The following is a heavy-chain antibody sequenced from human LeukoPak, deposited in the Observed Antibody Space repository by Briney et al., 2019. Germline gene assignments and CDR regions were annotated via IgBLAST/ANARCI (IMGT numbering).Heavy chain of an antibody. J-gene: IGHJ4*02. CDR1: GGYISSYY. CDR3: AGGGQWLAFDS. D-gene: IGHD6-19*01. V-gene: IGHV4-59*01. Sequence: PSETLSLTCSVSGGYISSYYWSWIRQPPGKGLEWIGCLYHSGTTTYNPSLKSRITIAVDTSRNQFSLKLNSMAAADTALYFCAGGGQWLAFDSWGQGTLVTVSS. CDR2: LYHSGTT.